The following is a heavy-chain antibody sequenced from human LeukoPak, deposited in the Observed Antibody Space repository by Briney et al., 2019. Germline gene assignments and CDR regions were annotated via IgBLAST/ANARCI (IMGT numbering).Heavy chain of an antibody. CDR1: GDSISNYN. CDR3: ARARTRGNNWYFDY. CDR2: IYYRGNT. D-gene: IGHD1-1*01. J-gene: IGHJ4*02. Sequence: SETLSLTCTVSGDSISNYNWNWIRQPPGKGLEWIGYIYYRGNTNYNPSLKSRLTISADTSKSQFSLRATSVTAADTAMYYCARARTRGNNWYFDYWGQGTVVIVSS. V-gene: IGHV4-59*01.